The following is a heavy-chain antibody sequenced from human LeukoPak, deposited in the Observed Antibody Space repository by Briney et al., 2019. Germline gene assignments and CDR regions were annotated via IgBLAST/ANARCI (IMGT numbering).Heavy chain of an antibody. CDR3: ARDGILWFGDVGYFDL. CDR2: ISSTSSTI. Sequence: GGSLRLSCSASGFDFHSYSINWVRQFPGKGLEWISYISSTSSTIYYADSVKGRFTISRDNANNSLYLQMYSLRAEDTAVYYCARDGILWFGDVGYFDLWGRGTLVTVSS. J-gene: IGHJ2*01. V-gene: IGHV3-48*04. D-gene: IGHD2-21*01. CDR1: GFDFHSYS.